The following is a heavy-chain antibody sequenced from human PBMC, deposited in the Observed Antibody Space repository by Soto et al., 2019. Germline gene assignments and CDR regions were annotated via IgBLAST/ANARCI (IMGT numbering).Heavy chain of an antibody. J-gene: IGHJ4*02. CDR2: ISSSIATI. CDR3: ARGGAARPDY. V-gene: IGHV3-48*02. Sequence: VQLVESVGGLVQPGGSLRLSCAASGCHFSKYGMHWVRQAPGKGLSWVSYISSSIATIQYADSVKGRFTISRDNAKNSLYLQMNSLRDDDTAVYCCARGGAARPDYWGQGTLVPVSS. CDR1: GCHFSKYG. D-gene: IGHD6-6*01.